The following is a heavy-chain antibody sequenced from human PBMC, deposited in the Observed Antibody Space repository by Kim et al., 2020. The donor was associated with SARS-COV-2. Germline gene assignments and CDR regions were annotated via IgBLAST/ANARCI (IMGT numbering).Heavy chain of an antibody. CDR1: SDSISSYY. V-gene: IGHV4-59*01. Sequence: SETLSLTCTVSSDSISSYYWSWIRQLPGKGLEWLGYIYYSGSTEYNPSLKSRVTISWDTSKNQVSLDVTSVSAADTAVYYCTRSEGRGSWHQFDYWGQG. J-gene: IGHJ4*02. CDR2: IYYSGST. CDR3: TRSEGRGSWHQFDY. D-gene: IGHD6-13*01.